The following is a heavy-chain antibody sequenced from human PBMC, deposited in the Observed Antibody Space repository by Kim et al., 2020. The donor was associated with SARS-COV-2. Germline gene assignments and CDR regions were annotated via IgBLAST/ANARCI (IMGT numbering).Heavy chain of an antibody. Sequence: RVTISVDTSKNQFSLKLSSVTAADTAVYYCARAPTAGPTYYDFWSGRFDYWGQGTLVTVSS. J-gene: IGHJ4*02. CDR3: ARAPTAGPTYYDFWSGRFDY. D-gene: IGHD3-3*01. V-gene: IGHV4-39*07.